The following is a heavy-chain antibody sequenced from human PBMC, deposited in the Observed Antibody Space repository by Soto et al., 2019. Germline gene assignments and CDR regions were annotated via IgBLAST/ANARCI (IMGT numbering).Heavy chain of an antibody. Sequence: QVQLVESGGGVVQPGRSLRLSCAASGFTFSTYGMHWVRQAPGKGLEWVAVISYDGSNKYYADSVKGRFTISRDNSKNTLYLQMSSLRPEDTAVYYCAKDLLRPGRAYGMDAWGQGTTVTVSS. CDR2: ISYDGSNK. D-gene: IGHD6-25*01. J-gene: IGHJ6*02. V-gene: IGHV3-30*18. CDR3: AKDLLRPGRAYGMDA. CDR1: GFTFSTYG.